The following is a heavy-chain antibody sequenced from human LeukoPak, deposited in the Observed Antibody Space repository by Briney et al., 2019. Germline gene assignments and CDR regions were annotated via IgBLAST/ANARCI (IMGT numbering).Heavy chain of an antibody. CDR2: ISRNGGST. CDR3: VKEYNWNFPDY. J-gene: IGHJ4*02. Sequence: GGSLRLSCSASGFTFSNYAVHWVGQAPGKGLEYVSAISRNGGSTYYADSVKGRFTISKDNSKNTLYLQMSSLRAEDTAMYYCVKEYNWNFPDYWGQGTLVTVSS. V-gene: IGHV3-64D*06. CDR1: GFTFSNYA. D-gene: IGHD1-7*01.